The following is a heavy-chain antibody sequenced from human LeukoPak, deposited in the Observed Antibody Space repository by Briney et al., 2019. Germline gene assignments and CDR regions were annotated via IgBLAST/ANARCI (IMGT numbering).Heavy chain of an antibody. V-gene: IGHV1-18*01. D-gene: IGHD3-3*01. J-gene: IGHJ5*02. Sequence: GDSVKVSCKASGYIFTSTYVTWVRQATGQGLELMGWISAYNRKTRYEQKFQGRVTMTTDTPTSTAYMELRSLRSDDTAMYYCARVVDFWGDRNWFDTWGQGTLVTVSS. CDR3: ARVVDFWGDRNWFDT. CDR1: GYIFTSTY. CDR2: ISAYNRKT.